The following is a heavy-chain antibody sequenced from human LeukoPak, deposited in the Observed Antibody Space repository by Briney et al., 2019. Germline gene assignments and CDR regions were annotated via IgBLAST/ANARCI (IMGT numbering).Heavy chain of an antibody. D-gene: IGHD5-24*01. CDR1: GFTFNTYD. J-gene: IGHJ4*02. V-gene: IGHV3-13*01. CDR3: ARGYSYRFEY. CDR2: IGTAGDT. Sequence: GGSLRLSCVASGFTFNTYDMHWVRQAPGTGPEWVSVIGTAGDTYYQASVRGRFTISRESAKNSLYLQMNSLRDGDTAVYYCARGYSYRFEYWGQGTPVIVSS.